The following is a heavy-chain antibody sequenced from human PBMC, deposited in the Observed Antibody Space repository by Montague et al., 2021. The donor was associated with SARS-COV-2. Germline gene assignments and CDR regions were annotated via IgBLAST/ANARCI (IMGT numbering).Heavy chain of an antibody. CDR2: IFYRGTT. CDR3: ARGATRTFDY. V-gene: IGHV4-59*01. Sequence: SETLYLTCTVSGDSMTYFYWSWIRQTPEKGLEWIGYIFYRGTTKYNPSLESRVTITVDTSKDQFYLKLNSVTAADTAVYYCARGATRTFDYWGQGTRVTVSS. D-gene: IGHD1-1*01. CDR1: GDSMTYFY. J-gene: IGHJ4*02.